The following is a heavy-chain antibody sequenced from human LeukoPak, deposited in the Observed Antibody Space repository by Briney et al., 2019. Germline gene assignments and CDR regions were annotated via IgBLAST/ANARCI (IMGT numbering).Heavy chain of an antibody. V-gene: IGHV3-23*01. CDR2: ISGSGGST. J-gene: IGHJ5*02. Sequence: GGSLRLSCAASGFTFSSYAMSWVRQAPGKGLEWVSAISGSGGSTYYADSVKGRFTISRDNSKNTLYLQMNSLRAEDTAVYYCAKCSRLRYFDWSNWYDPWGQGTLVTVSS. CDR3: AKCSRLRYFDWSNWYDP. CDR1: GFTFSSYA. D-gene: IGHD3-9*01.